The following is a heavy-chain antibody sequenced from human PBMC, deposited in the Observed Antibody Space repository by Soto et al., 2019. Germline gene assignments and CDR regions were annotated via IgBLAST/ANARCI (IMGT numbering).Heavy chain of an antibody. D-gene: IGHD5-18*01. Sequence: VQLVESGGGVVQPGRSLRLSCAASGDSGFSFSSYGFHWVRQAPGKGLEWVAVISYDGSNRNFAESVKGRFSVSRDNAMLTVDLQMNSLRPEDTAVYYCAKDRMVRSSFYGMDVWGQGTTVTVSS. CDR3: AKDRMVRSSFYGMDV. V-gene: IGHV3-30*18. CDR1: GDSGFSFSSYG. J-gene: IGHJ6*02. CDR2: ISYDGSNR.